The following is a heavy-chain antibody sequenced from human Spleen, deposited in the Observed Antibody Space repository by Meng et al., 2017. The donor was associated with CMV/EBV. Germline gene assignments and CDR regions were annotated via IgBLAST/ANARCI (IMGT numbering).Heavy chain of an antibody. Sequence: QAQLQESGPGLVKPSETLSPTCTASGGSISSYYWSWIRQPAGKGLEWIGRIYTSGSTNYNPSLKSRVTMSVDTSKNQFSLKLSSVTAADTAVYYCAGDIVVVPAVPLGYWGQGTLVTVSS. CDR3: AGDIVVVPAVPLGY. D-gene: IGHD2-2*01. CDR2: IYTSGST. J-gene: IGHJ4*02. CDR1: GGSISSYY. V-gene: IGHV4-4*07.